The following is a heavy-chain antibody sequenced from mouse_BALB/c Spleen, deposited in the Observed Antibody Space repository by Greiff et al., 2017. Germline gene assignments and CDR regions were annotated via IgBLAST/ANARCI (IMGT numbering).Heavy chain of an antibody. Sequence: QVQLKESGAELVRPGSSVKISCKASGYAFSSYWMNWVKQRPGQGLEWIGQIYPGDGDTNYNGKFKGKATLTADKSSSTAYMQLSSLTSEDSAVYFCARLELYYSGYFDVWGAGTTVTVSS. J-gene: IGHJ1*01. CDR3: ARLELYYSGYFDV. V-gene: IGHV1-80*01. D-gene: IGHD2-12*01. CDR2: IYPGDGDT. CDR1: GYAFSSYW.